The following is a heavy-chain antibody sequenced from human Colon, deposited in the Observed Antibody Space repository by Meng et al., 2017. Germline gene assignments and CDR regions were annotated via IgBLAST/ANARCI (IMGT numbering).Heavy chain of an antibody. D-gene: IGHD3-3*01. Sequence: ESLKISCAASGFTFSSYAMSWVRQAPGKGLEWVSAISGSGGSTYYADSVKGRFTISRDNSKNTLYLQMNSLRAEDTAVYYCAKEKMAIFAPFDTWGQGTLVTVSS. J-gene: IGHJ5*02. V-gene: IGHV3-23*01. CDR1: GFTFSSYA. CDR2: ISGSGGST. CDR3: AKEKMAIFAPFDT.